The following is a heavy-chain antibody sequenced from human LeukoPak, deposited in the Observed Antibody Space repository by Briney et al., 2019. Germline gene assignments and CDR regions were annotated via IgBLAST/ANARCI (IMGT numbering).Heavy chain of an antibody. Sequence: GGSLRLSCSASGFTFSKYDMHWVRQAPGKGLEWLAVISHDGMNKRYVDSVKGRFSVSRDNAKNSLYLQMSSLRAEDTAIYYCAKGMGAYCDGDCSSRTFDYWGQGTLVTVSS. CDR2: ISHDGMNK. D-gene: IGHD2-21*02. J-gene: IGHJ4*02. CDR1: GFTFSKYD. V-gene: IGHV3-30*18. CDR3: AKGMGAYCDGDCSSRTFDY.